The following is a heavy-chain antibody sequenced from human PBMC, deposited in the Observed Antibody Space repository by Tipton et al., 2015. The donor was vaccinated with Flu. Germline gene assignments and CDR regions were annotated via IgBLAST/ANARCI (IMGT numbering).Heavy chain of an antibody. Sequence: QVQLVQSGAEVKKPGSSVKLSCKASGGTFSRYALSWVRQAPGQGLEWMGGIIPIFATPSYAQKFQDRVTITADESTTTAYMELSSLRSDDTAVYYCARAYVFLSFAYLDYWGQGTQVSVSS. CDR3: ARAYVFLSFAYLDY. D-gene: IGHD2/OR15-2a*01. J-gene: IGHJ4*02. CDR2: IIPIFATP. CDR1: GGTFSRYA. V-gene: IGHV1-69*01.